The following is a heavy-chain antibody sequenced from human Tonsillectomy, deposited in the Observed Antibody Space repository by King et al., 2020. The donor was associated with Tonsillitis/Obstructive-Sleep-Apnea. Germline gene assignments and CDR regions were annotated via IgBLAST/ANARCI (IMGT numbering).Heavy chain of an antibody. CDR1: GGSISSYY. D-gene: IGHD7-27*01. V-gene: IGHV4-59*01. CDR2: IYYSGST. CDR3: ARDLGIRGAFDI. Sequence: LQLQESGPGLVKPSETLSLTCTVSGGSISSYYWSWIRQPPGKGLEWIGYIYYSGSTNYNPSLKSRVTISVDTSKNQFSLKLSSVTAADTAVYYCARDLGIRGAFDIWGQGTMVTVSS. J-gene: IGHJ3*02.